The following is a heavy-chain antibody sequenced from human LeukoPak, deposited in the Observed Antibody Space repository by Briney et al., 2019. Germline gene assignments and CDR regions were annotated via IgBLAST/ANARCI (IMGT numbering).Heavy chain of an antibody. D-gene: IGHD3-16*01. CDR2: ISSSSSYI. CDR1: GFTFSSYS. Sequence: GGSLRLSCAASGFTFSSYSMNWVRQAPGKGLEWVSSISSSSSYIYYADSVKGRFTISRDNAKNSLYLQMNSLRAEDTAVYYCARDGHGGVKTFDYWGQGTLVTVSS. V-gene: IGHV3-21*01. J-gene: IGHJ4*02. CDR3: ARDGHGGVKTFDY.